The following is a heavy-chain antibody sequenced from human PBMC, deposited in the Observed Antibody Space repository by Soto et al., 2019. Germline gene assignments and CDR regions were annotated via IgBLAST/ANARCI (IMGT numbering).Heavy chain of an antibody. CDR1: GGSFSGYY. J-gene: IGHJ6*02. V-gene: IGHV4-34*01. D-gene: IGHD6-13*01. CDR3: ASLGNIAAAGTRDYYYYGMDV. CDR2: INHSGSI. Sequence: SETLSLTCAVYGGSFSGYYWSWIRQPPWKGLEWIGEINHSGSINYNPSLKSRVTISVDTSKNQYSLKLGSVTAADTAVYYCASLGNIAAAGTRDYYYYGMDVWGQGTTVTVSS.